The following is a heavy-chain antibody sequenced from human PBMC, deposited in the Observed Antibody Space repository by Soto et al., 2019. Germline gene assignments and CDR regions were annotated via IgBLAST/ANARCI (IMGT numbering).Heavy chain of an antibody. CDR3: ARDLWGYCGADCYPLDV. V-gene: IGHV4-59*01. J-gene: IGHJ6*02. D-gene: IGHD2-21*02. Sequence: SETLSLTCTVSGDSINNFYWSWIRQPPGKGLEWIGYIYYSGSTNYNPSLKSRVTISVDTSKNQFSLKLNSVTAADTAVYYCARDLWGYCGADCYPLDVWGQGTTVTVS. CDR1: GDSINNFY. CDR2: IYYSGST.